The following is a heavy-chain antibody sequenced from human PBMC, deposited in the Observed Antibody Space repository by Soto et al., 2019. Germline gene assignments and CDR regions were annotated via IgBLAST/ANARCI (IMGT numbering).Heavy chain of an antibody. D-gene: IGHD6-13*01. CDR3: ARSEGIAAAGTLDY. CDR2: TYYRSKWYN. CDR1: GDSVSSNSSA. V-gene: IGHV6-1*01. Sequence: SQTRSLTFAISGDSVSSNSSAWNCISQSPSRGLEWLGRTYYRSKWYNDYAVSVKSRITINPDTSKNQFSLQLNSVTPEDTAVYYCARSEGIAAAGTLDYWGQGTLVTVSS. J-gene: IGHJ4*02.